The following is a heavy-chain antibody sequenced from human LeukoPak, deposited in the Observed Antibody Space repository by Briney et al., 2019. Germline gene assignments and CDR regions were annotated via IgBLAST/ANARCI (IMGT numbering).Heavy chain of an antibody. V-gene: IGHV4-31*03. Sequence: PSQTLSLTCTVSGGSISSGGYYWSWLRQHPGKGLEWIGYIYYSGSTYYNPSLKSRVTISVDTSKNQFSLKLSSVTAADTAVYYCAREKEFRYSSSWSTTGFDFWGQGTLVTVSS. J-gene: IGHJ4*02. CDR3: AREKEFRYSSSWSTTGFDF. CDR2: IYYSGST. D-gene: IGHD6-13*01. CDR1: GGSISSGGYY.